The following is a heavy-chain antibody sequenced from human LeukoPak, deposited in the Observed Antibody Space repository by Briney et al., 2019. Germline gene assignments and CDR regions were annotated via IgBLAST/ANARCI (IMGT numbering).Heavy chain of an antibody. D-gene: IGHD2-2*01. CDR1: GFTFSDYY. J-gene: IGHJ6*02. CDR2: ISSSSSYT. CDR3: ARMGYCSSTSCYGSYYYYGMDV. Sequence: PGGSLRHSCAASGFTFSDYYMSWIRQAPGKGLEWVSYISSSSSYTNYADSVKGRFTISRDNAKNSLYLQMNSLRAEDTAVYYCARMGYCSSTSCYGSYYYYGMDVWGQGTTVTVSS. V-gene: IGHV3-11*06.